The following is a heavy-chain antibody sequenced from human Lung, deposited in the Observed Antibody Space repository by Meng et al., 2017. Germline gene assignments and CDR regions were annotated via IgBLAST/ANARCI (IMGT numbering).Heavy chain of an antibody. V-gene: IGHV2-5*02. D-gene: IGHD3-22*01. CDR1: GSSLSTSGMA. Sequence: QITLKESGPAMVKPTPTLTLTCTLSGSSLSTSGMAVGWTLPPPGKALEWLALNSWEDEKRYSPSMKSRLTITKDTSKNHVLLTMTNMDPVDTATYYCAPSWGSGYYFGPLDYWGQGTLVTVSS. CDR2: NSWEDEK. J-gene: IGHJ4*02. CDR3: APSWGSGYYFGPLDY.